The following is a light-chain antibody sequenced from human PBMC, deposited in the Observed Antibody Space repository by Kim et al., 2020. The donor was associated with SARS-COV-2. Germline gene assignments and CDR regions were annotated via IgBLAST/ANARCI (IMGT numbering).Light chain of an antibody. J-gene: IGKJ2*01. CDR2: DAS. CDR1: QTINSNY. CDR3: QQYGAAPDT. Sequence: IVLRQSPGTLSLSPGERATLSCRTSQTINSNYLAWFQQKPGQAPRLLIHDASSRAPGIPDRFSGSGSGTDFTLTISRVEPEDFAVYYCQQYGAAPDTFGQGTKLEI. V-gene: IGKV3-20*01.